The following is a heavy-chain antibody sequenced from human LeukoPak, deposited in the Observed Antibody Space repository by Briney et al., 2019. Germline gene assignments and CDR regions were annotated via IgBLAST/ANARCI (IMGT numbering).Heavy chain of an antibody. CDR1: GFTFSSYS. Sequence: GGSLRLSCAASGFTFSSYSMSWVRQAPGKGLEWVSSITGSSTSIYYADSLKGRFTISRDNAKNSLYLQMNSLRAEDTAVYYCVRTYYDILTGYNPYLDYWGQGILVTVSS. D-gene: IGHD3-9*01. J-gene: IGHJ4*02. V-gene: IGHV3-21*01. CDR2: ITGSSTSI. CDR3: VRTYYDILTGYNPYLDY.